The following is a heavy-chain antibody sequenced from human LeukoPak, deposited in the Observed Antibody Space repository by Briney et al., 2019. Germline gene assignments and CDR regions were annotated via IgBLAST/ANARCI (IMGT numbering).Heavy chain of an antibody. CDR3: AKAPVTTCRGAYCYPFDY. D-gene: IGHD2-21*01. J-gene: IGHJ4*02. CDR2: TSDSGNT. V-gene: IGHV3-23*01. CDR1: GFTLSSYA. Sequence: GGSLSLSCAASGFTLSSYAMSWVRQAAGKGLEWVAVTSDSGNTYHADSVKGRFTISRDSSKNTLFLQMNRLRPEDAAVYYCAKAPVTTCRGAYCYPFDYWGQGTLVTVSS.